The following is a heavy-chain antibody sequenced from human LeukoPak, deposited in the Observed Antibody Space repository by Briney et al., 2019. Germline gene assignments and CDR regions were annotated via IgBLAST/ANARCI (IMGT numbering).Heavy chain of an antibody. J-gene: IGHJ6*02. V-gene: IGHV3-74*03. CDR1: GFTFSNYW. Sequence: GGSLRLSCAPSGFTFSNYWMHWVRQVPGKGLVWVSRIKGDGSSTMNAVSVEGRFTISRDNAKNTLYLQMNSLRVEDTAVYYCTRDLMDYDVSTGLHHYYMDVWGQGTTVTVSS. D-gene: IGHD3-9*01. CDR3: TRDLMDYDVSTGLHHYYMDV. CDR2: IKGDGSST.